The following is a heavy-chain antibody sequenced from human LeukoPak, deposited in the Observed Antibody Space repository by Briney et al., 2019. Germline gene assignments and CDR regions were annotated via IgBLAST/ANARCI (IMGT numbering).Heavy chain of an antibody. CDR2: INPNSGGT. V-gene: IGHV1-2*06. CDR3: ARVENTAAAVLFDY. Sequence: ASVKVSCKASGYTFTGYYMYWVRQAPGQGREWMGRINPNSGGTNYAQKFQGRVTMTRDTSISTAYMELSRLRSDDTAVYYCARVENTAAAVLFDYWGQGTLVTVSS. D-gene: IGHD6-13*01. J-gene: IGHJ4*02. CDR1: GYTFTGYY.